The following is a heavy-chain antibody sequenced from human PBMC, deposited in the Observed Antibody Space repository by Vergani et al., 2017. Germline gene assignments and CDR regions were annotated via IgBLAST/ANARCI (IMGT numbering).Heavy chain of an antibody. CDR2: IYYSGST. Sequence: QVQLQESGPGLVKPSETLSLTCTVAGGSISSYYWSWIRQPPGKGLEWIGYIYYSGSTNYNPSLKSRVTISVDTSKNQFYLKLRSVTAADTAVYYCAREEEQLVPDYWGQGTLVTVSS. D-gene: IGHD6-6*01. CDR3: AREEEQLVPDY. CDR1: GGSISSYY. J-gene: IGHJ4*02. V-gene: IGHV4-59*12.